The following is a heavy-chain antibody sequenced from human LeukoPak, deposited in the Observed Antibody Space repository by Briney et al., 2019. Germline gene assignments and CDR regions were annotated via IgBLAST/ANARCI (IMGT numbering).Heavy chain of an antibody. CDR1: AFTFSNAW. CDR3: TTPGISCSGGSCYSRPDY. CDR2: IKSKTDGGTT. J-gene: IGHJ4*02. Sequence: GGSLRLSCVASAFTFSNAWMSWVRQAPGKGLEWVGRIKSKTDGGTTDYAAPVKGRFTISRDDSKNTLYLQMNSLKTEDTAVYYCTTPGISCSGGSCYSRPDYWGQGTLVTVSS. D-gene: IGHD2-15*01. V-gene: IGHV3-15*01.